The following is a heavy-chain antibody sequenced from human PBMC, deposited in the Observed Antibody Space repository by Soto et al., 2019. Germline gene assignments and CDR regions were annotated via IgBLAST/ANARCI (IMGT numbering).Heavy chain of an antibody. D-gene: IGHD2-15*01. Sequence: ASVKVSCKASGYTFTSYGISWVRQAPGQGLEWMGWISAYNGNTNYAQKLQGRVTMTTDTSTSTAYMELRSLRSDDTAVYYCARTHGGKERTTSGYWGQGTLVTVSS. CDR3: ARTHGGKERTTSGY. J-gene: IGHJ4*02. V-gene: IGHV1-18*01. CDR1: GYTFTSYG. CDR2: ISAYNGNT.